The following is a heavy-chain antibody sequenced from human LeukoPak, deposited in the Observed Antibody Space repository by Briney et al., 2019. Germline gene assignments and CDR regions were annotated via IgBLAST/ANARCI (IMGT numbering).Heavy chain of an antibody. Sequence: PGASLRLSCAASGFTFSSYAMTWVRQAPGKGLEWVSGISAGGGSTYYADSVKGRFTISRDNSKNTLYLQMNSLRAVDTAIYHCAKAVVGVAAIVYWGQGTLVTVSS. D-gene: IGHD2-15*01. CDR2: ISAGGGST. CDR3: AKAVVGVAAIVY. J-gene: IGHJ4*02. V-gene: IGHV3-23*01. CDR1: GFTFSSYA.